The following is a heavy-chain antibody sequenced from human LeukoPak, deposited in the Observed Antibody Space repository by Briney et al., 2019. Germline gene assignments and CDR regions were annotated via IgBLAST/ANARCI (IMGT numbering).Heavy chain of an antibody. V-gene: IGHV4-59*08. J-gene: IGHJ4*02. D-gene: IGHD6-19*01. CDR2: IYYSGST. CDR1: GGSISSYY. Sequence: SETLSLTCTVSGGSISSYYWSWIRQPPGKGLEWIGYIYYSGSTNYNPSLKSRVTISVDTSKNQFSLKLSSVTAADTAVYYCARSMAVAGTVFDYWGQGTLVTVSS. CDR3: ARSMAVAGTVFDY.